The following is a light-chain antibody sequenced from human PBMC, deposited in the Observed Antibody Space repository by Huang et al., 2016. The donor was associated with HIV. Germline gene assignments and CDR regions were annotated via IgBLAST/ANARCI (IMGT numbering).Light chain of an antibody. CDR2: WSS. CDR1: QSLLYTSNNKNF. Sequence: DIVMTQSPDSLAVSLGERATINCKSSQSLLYTSNNKNFLGWYKQKPGQPRRLLISWSSTRESGVPDRFRGSGSGTDFTLTISSLQAEDVAIYYCQQYLSSPPRFGQGTKVEIK. J-gene: IGKJ1*01. V-gene: IGKV4-1*01. CDR3: QQYLSSPPR.